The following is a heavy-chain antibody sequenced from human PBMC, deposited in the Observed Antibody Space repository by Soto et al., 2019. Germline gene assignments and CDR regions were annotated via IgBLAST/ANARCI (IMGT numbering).Heavy chain of an antibody. CDR3: ARGVATIRD. V-gene: IGHV4-34*02. CDR2: INISGGT. CDR1: GGSFSDYT. D-gene: IGHD5-12*01. Sequence: QEQLQQWGAGLLKPSETLSLTCAVNGGSFSDYTWSWIRQPPGKRLEWIGEINISGGTNYNPSLKSRGTISVDTSKNEFSLKLTSVTAADTAVYYCARGVATIRDWGLGTLGTVSS. J-gene: IGHJ4*02.